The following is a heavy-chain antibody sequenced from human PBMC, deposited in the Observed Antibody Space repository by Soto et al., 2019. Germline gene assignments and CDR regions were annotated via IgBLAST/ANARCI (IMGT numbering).Heavy chain of an antibody. D-gene: IGHD3-3*01. CDR3: ARVRMERITIFGVVYYYGMDV. CDR1: GGTFSSYT. CDR2: IIPILGIA. J-gene: IGHJ6*02. Sequence: SVKVSCKASGGTFSSYTISWVRQAPGQGLEWMGRIIPILGIANYAQKFQGRVTITADESTSTAYMELSSLRSEDTAVYYCARVRMERITIFGVVYYYGMDVWGQGTTVTVSS. V-gene: IGHV1-69*02.